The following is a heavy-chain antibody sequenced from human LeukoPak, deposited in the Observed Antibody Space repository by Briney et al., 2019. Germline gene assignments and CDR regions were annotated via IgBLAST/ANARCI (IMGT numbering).Heavy chain of an antibody. D-gene: IGHD2-8*01. CDR2: INPNSGGT. CDR3: ARDEPYCTNGVCYTGDLDDY. V-gene: IGHV1-2*06. J-gene: IGHJ4*02. CDR1: GYTFTGYY. Sequence: ASGKVSCKASGYTFTGYYMHWVRQAPGQGLEWMGRINPNSGGTNYAQKFQGRVTMTRDTSISTAYMELSRLRSDDTAVYYCARDEPYCTNGVCYTGDLDDYWGQGTLVTVS.